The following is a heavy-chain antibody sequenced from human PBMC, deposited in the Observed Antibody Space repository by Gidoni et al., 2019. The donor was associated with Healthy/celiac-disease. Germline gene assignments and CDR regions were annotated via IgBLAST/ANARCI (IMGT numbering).Heavy chain of an antibody. V-gene: IGHV3-23*01. CDR3: ADGCWSGYYNFDY. D-gene: IGHD3-3*01. CDR2: ISGSGGST. CDR1: GFTFSSYA. Sequence: EVQLLESGGGLVQPGGSMRPACAASGFTFSSYAMSLVRQAPGKGLEWGSAISGSGGSTYYADSVKGRFTISRDNSKNTLYLQMNSLRAEDTAVYYCADGCWSGYYNFDYWGQGTLVTVSS. J-gene: IGHJ4*02.